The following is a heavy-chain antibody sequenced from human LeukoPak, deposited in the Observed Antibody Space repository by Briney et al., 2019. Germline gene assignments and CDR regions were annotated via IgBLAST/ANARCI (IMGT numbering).Heavy chain of an antibody. J-gene: IGHJ6*03. V-gene: IGHV3-30*04. CDR2: ISYDGSNK. CDR1: GFTFSSYA. Sequence: GGSLRLSCAASGFTFSSYAMHWVRQAPGKGLEWVAVISYDGSNKYYADSVKGRFTISRDNSKNTLYLQMSSLRAEDTAVYYCARDSNLITSGTAPYYYYMDVWGKGTTVTVSS. CDR3: ARDSNLITSGTAPYYYYMDV. D-gene: IGHD3-10*01.